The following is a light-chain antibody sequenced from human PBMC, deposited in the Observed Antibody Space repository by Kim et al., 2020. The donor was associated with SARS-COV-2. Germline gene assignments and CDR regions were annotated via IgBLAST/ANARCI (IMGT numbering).Light chain of an antibody. CDR1: QSISSY. Sequence: DIQMTQSPSSLSASVGDRVTITCRASQSISSYLNWYQQKPGKAPKLLIYVASSLQSGVPSRFSGSGFGTDFTLTINSLQPEDFATYYCQQSYSTPPWTFGQGTKVDIK. V-gene: IGKV1-39*01. J-gene: IGKJ1*01. CDR3: QQSYSTPPWT. CDR2: VAS.